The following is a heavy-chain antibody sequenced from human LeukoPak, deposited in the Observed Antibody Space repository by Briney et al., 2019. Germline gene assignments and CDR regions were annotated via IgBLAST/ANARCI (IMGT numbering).Heavy chain of an antibody. Sequence: GGSLRLSCAASVFNFSSYWMHWVRQAPGKGLVWVSRINSDGSSTRYADSVKGRFTISRDNAKNTLYMQMNSLTAEDTAVYYCARDHRGERFDDAFDIWGQGTMVTVSS. D-gene: IGHD3-10*01. J-gene: IGHJ3*02. CDR1: VFNFSSYW. V-gene: IGHV3-74*01. CDR3: ARDHRGERFDDAFDI. CDR2: INSDGSST.